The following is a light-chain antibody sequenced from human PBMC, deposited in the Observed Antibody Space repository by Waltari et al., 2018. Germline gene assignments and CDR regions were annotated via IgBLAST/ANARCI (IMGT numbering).Light chain of an antibody. CDR2: QDT. V-gene: IGLV3-1*01. J-gene: IGLJ1*01. Sequence: SYELTQPPSLSVSPGQTASITCSGDKLGDQFASWYQQRPGQSPTLVIYQDTKRPSGSPARCSGSNSGNTAALPYRGTQALDEADYYCQTWDSRPATFGTGTKVTVV. CDR3: QTWDSRPAT. CDR1: KLGDQF.